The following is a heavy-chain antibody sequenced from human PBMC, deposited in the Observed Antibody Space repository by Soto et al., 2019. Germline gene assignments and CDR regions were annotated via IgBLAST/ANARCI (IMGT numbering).Heavy chain of an antibody. CDR2: IHSGGNT. Sequence: EVQLVASGGGLIQPGGSLRLSCVASGFTVSSSYMNWVRQAPGKGLEWLSVIHSGGNTYYADSVTGRFTISRDYSKNTLYLQMNSLRVEDTAVYYCARDGEGYGDAFDLWGQGTMVTVSS. D-gene: IGHD5-12*01. V-gene: IGHV3-53*01. CDR3: ARDGEGYGDAFDL. CDR1: GFTVSSSY. J-gene: IGHJ3*01.